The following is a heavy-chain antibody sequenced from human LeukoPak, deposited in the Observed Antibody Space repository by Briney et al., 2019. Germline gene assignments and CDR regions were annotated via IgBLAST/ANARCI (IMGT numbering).Heavy chain of an antibody. J-gene: IGHJ4*02. D-gene: IGHD3-22*01. CDR3: VSWAGKYYETSDFSLAPSNS. Sequence: PGGSLRLSCAASGFTFSNYWMSWIRQAPGKGLKWAAHIKEDGSNKYYVDSVKGRFTISRDNAKNSLYLQMNSLRAEDTAVYYCVSWAGKYYETSDFSLAPSNSWGQGTLVTVSS. CDR2: IKEDGSNK. V-gene: IGHV3-7*01. CDR1: GFTFSNYW.